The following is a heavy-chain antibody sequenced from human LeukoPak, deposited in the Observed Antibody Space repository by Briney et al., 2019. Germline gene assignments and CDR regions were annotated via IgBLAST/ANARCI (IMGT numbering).Heavy chain of an antibody. CDR3: ARDFRSRDAFDI. V-gene: IGHV3-66*02. J-gene: IGHJ3*02. CDR1: GFTVSSNY. CDR2: IYSGGST. Sequence: GGSLRLSCAASGFTVSSNYMSWVRQAPGKGLEWVSVIYSGGSTYYADSVKGRFTISRDNSKNTLYLQMNSLRAEDTAVYYCARDFRSRDAFDIWGQGTMVTVPS. D-gene: IGHD3-3*01.